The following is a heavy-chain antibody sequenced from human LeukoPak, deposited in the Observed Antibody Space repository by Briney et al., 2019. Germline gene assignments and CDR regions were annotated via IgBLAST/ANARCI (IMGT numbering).Heavy chain of an antibody. Sequence: GGSLRLSCAASGFTFSRFGMHWVRQAPGKGLEWVAFIEYDAINKDYADSVKGRFTISRDNSKNTLYLQMNSLRAEDTAVYYCAKGRGWEASYYYYYVDVWGKGTTVTISS. CDR3: AKGRGWEASYYYYYVDV. CDR2: IEYDAINK. J-gene: IGHJ6*03. V-gene: IGHV3-30*02. D-gene: IGHD1-26*01. CDR1: GFTFSRFG.